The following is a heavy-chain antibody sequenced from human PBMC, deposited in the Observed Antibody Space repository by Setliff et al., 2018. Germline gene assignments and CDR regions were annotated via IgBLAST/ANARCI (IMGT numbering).Heavy chain of an antibody. J-gene: IGHJ3*02. V-gene: IGHV1-3*01. CDR1: GYTFTSSG. Sequence: ASVKVSCKASGYTFTSSGISWVRQAPGQGLEWMGWINAGNGNTKCSQNFQGRVTITRDTSASTAYVELSSLRSEDTAVYYCAREVLPLVREEAFYIWGQGTMVTVSS. CDR2: INAGNGNT. CDR3: AREVLPLVREEAFYI. D-gene: IGHD2-2*01.